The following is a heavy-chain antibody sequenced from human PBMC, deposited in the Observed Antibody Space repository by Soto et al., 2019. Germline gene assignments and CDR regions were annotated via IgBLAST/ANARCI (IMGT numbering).Heavy chain of an antibody. Sequence: GSLRLSCAASGFTFSTSWMHWVRQAPGMGLVWISRINSDGITAYADSVRGRFTISRDNAKNTLYLQMNSLRVEDTAVYYCARGGQLQGSWGQGTPVTVSS. D-gene: IGHD5-18*01. CDR2: INSDGIT. J-gene: IGHJ5*02. CDR1: GFTFSTSW. V-gene: IGHV3-74*01. CDR3: ARGGQLQGS.